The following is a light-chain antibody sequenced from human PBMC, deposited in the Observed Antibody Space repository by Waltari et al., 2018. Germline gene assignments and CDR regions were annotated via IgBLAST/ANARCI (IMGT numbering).Light chain of an antibody. V-gene: IGKV1-9*01. CDR1: QAISNH. Sequence: DIQLTPSPSFLSASVGDRVTITCRSIQAISNHLALYQQKGAKAPKLLIHTASILEGGVPARFSGSGSGTEFALTISSLQPEDFATYYCQQRNGYPITFDQGTRLEIK. CDR2: TAS. CDR3: QQRNGYPIT. J-gene: IGKJ5*01.